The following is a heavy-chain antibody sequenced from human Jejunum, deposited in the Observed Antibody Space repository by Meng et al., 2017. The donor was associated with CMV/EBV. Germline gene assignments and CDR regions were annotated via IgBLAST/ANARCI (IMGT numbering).Heavy chain of an antibody. Sequence: YDMHWVRQAPGKGLEWVAFTRFDGRHSYNADSVRGRFTSSRDNSKNTLYLQMNRLRAEDTPVYYRAKERRLGSIYYFDSSGYYFDSWGQGSLVTVSS. CDR3: AKERRLGSIYYFDSSGYYFDS. CDR2: TRFDGRHS. V-gene: IGHV3-30*02. D-gene: IGHD3-22*01. J-gene: IGHJ4*02. CDR1: YD.